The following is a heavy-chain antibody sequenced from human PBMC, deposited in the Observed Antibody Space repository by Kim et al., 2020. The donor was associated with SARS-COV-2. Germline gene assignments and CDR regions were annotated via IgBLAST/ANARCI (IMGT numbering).Heavy chain of an antibody. CDR2: ISSSGSTI. Sequence: GGSLRLSCAASGFTFSSYEMNWVRQAPGKGLEWVSYISSSGSTIYYADSVKGRFTISRDNAKNSLYLQMNSLRAEDTAVYYCARDLDDSYGMDVWGQGTTVTVSS. CDR3: ARDLDDSYGMDV. J-gene: IGHJ6*02. V-gene: IGHV3-48*03. CDR1: GFTFSSYE. D-gene: IGHD3-16*01.